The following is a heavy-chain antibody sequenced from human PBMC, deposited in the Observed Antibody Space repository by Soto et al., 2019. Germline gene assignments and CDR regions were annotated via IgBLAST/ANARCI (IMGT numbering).Heavy chain of an antibody. V-gene: IGHV1-69*13. CDR1: GGTFSRYT. D-gene: IGHD3-22*01. CDR2: ITPMFGTP. J-gene: IGHJ4*02. CDR3: ARDGTLYDSSAYYYLY. Sequence: SVKVSCKATGGTFSRYTITWVRQAPGQGLEWMGGITPMFGTPNYAQKFQGRVTITADESTSTAYMELSSLRSEDTAMYYCARDGTLYDSSAYYYLYWGQGTLVTVS.